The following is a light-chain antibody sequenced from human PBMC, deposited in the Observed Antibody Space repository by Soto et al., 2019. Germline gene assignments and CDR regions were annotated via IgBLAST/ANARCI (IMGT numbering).Light chain of an antibody. Sequence: IVLTQSPNPLSLSPLERATLSFRASQSVSSYLAWYQQKPGQAPRLLIYDASNRATGIPARFSGSGSGTDFTLTISRLEPEDFAVYYCQQYGDSPWTFGQGTKVDIK. CDR1: QSVSSY. J-gene: IGKJ1*01. V-gene: IGKV3-20*01. CDR2: DAS. CDR3: QQYGDSPWT.